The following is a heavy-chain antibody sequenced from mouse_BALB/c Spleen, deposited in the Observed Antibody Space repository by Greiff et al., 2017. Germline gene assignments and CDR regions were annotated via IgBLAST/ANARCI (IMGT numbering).Heavy chain of an antibody. V-gene: IGHV5-6-5*01. CDR3: ARGRNDGYCHY. D-gene: IGHD2-3*01. CDR2: ISSGGST. Sequence: EVMLVESGGGLVKPGGSLKLSCAASGFTFSSYGMSWVRQTPEKRLEWVASISSGGSTYYLDSVKGRFTISRDNARNTLYLQMSSLRSDDTAMYYCARGRNDGYCHYWGQGTTLTVSS. J-gene: IGHJ2*01. CDR1: GFTFSSYG.